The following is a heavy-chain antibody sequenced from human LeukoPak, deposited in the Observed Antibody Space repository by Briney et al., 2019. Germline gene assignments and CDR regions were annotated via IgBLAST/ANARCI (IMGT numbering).Heavy chain of an antibody. Sequence: PSQTLSLTCAVSGSSISSGGYSWSWIRQPPGKGLEWIGYIYHSGSTYYNPSLKSRVTISVDRSKNQFSLKLSSVTAADTAVYYCARGRGYSGYTYFDYWGQGTLVTVSS. CDR3: ARGRGYSGYTYFDY. D-gene: IGHD5-12*01. CDR1: GSSISSGGYS. CDR2: IYHSGST. J-gene: IGHJ4*02. V-gene: IGHV4-30-2*01.